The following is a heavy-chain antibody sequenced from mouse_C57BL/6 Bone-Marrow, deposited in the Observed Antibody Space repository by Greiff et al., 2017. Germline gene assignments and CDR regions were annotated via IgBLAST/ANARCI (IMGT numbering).Heavy chain of an antibody. D-gene: IGHD2-3*01. CDR3: ASGWLLAY. CDR2: IWGVGRT. CDR1: GFSLTSYG. J-gene: IGHJ3*01. V-gene: IGHV2-6*01. Sequence: VQRVESGPGLVAPSQSLSIPCTVSGFSLTSYGVDWVRQSPGKGLEWLGVIWGVGRTNYNSALKSRLSISKDNSKSQVFLKMNSLQTDDTAMYYCASGWLLAYWGQGTLVTVSA.